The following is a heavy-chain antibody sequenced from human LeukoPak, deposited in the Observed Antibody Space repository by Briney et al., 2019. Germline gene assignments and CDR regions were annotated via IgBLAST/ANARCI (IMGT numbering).Heavy chain of an antibody. D-gene: IGHD5-18*01. CDR2: IYYSGST. Sequence: PSETLSLTCTVSGGSISSSSYYWGWIRQPPGKGLEWIGTIYYSGSTYYNPSLKSRVTISVDTSKNQFPLKLSPVTAADTAVHYCARATTAYSYGFQHWGQGTLVTVSS. CDR1: GGSISSSSYY. J-gene: IGHJ1*01. V-gene: IGHV4-39*06. CDR3: ARATTAYSYGFQH.